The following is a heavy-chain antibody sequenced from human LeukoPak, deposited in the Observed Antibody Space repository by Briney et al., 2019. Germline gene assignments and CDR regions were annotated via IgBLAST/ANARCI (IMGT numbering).Heavy chain of an antibody. V-gene: IGHV3-7*01. J-gene: IGHJ1*01. Sequence: GSLRLSCAASGFTFSTYWMTWVRQAPGKGLEWVANIKQDGSEKYYVDSVKGRFTISRDNAKNSLYLQMNSLRAEDTAVYYCAKSVNPYSSSWYTPFQHWGQGTLVTVSS. CDR1: GFTFSTYW. D-gene: IGHD6-13*01. CDR2: IKQDGSEK. CDR3: AKSVNPYSSSWYTPFQH.